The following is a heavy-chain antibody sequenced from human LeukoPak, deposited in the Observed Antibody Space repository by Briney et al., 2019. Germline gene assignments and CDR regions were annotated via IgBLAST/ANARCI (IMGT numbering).Heavy chain of an antibody. CDR1: GGSISSYY. J-gene: IGHJ4*02. CDR2: IYTSGST. D-gene: IGHD3-3*01. Sequence: PSETLSLTCTVSGGSISSYYWSWIRQPAGKGLEWIGRIYTSGSTNYNPSLKSRVTMSVDTSKNQFSLKLSSVTAADTAVYYCARHGLNDFWSGYNFDYRGQGTLVTVSS. CDR3: ARHGLNDFWSGYNFDY. V-gene: IGHV4-4*07.